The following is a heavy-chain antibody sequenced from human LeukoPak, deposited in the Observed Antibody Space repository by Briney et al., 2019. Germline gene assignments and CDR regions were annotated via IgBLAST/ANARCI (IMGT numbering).Heavy chain of an antibody. Sequence: ASETLSLTCTVSGGSIMSGYYYWGWIRQPPGKGLEWIGTIYYGGNTYYNPSLKSRVTISVDTSKNQFSLKLSSVTAADTAVYYCARVALVVAATEVYFDYWGQGTLVTVSS. CDR2: IYYGGNT. J-gene: IGHJ4*02. V-gene: IGHV4-39*07. D-gene: IGHD2-15*01. CDR1: GGSIMSGYYY. CDR3: ARVALVVAATEVYFDY.